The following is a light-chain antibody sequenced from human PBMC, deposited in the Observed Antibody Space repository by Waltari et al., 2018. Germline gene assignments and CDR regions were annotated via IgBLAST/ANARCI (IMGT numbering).Light chain of an antibody. Sequence: QSVLTQLPSASGTPGQRVTISCSGSSPKIGSKVFIWYQQVPGPTPKRLTYRNDQRPSGVPDRFSGSKSGTSASLAISGLRSEDEADYYCAAWDDKLGGRWEFGGGTKLTVL. CDR3: AAWDDKLGGRWE. V-gene: IGLV1-47*01. CDR2: RND. CDR1: SPKIGSKV. J-gene: IGLJ2*01.